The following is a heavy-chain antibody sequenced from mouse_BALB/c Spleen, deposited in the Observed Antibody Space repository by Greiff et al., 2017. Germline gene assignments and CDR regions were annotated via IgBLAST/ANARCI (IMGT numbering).Heavy chain of an antibody. CDR1: GYAFTNYL. J-gene: IGHJ2*01. V-gene: IGHV1-54*01. CDR2: INPGSGGT. CDR3: ARSGGYGYPLDY. D-gene: IGHD1-2*01. Sequence: QVQLKQSGAELVRPGTSVKVSCKASGYAFTNYLIEWVKQRPGQGLEWIGVINPGSGGTNYNEKFKGTATLTADKSSSTAYMQLSSLTSDDSAVYFCARSGGYGYPLDYWGQGTTRTVSS.